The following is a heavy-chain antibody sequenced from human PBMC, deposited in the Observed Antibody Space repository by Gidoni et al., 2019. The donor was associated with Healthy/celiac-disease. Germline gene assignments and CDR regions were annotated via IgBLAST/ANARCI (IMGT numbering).Heavy chain of an antibody. CDR1: GFTFDDYA. Sequence: EVQLVESGGGLVQPGRSLRLSCAASGFTFDDYAIHWVRQAPGKGLEWVSGISWNSGSIGYADSVKGRFTISRDNAKNSLYLQMNSLRAEDTALYYCAKDSDEGVAVAGPGFDPWGQGTLVTVSS. D-gene: IGHD6-19*01. CDR2: ISWNSGSI. J-gene: IGHJ5*02. V-gene: IGHV3-9*01. CDR3: AKDSDEGVAVAGPGFDP.